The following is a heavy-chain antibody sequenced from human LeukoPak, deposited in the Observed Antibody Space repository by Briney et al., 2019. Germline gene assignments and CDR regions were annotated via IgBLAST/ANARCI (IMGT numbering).Heavy chain of an antibody. J-gene: IGHJ4*02. D-gene: IGHD4-17*01. Sequence: ASVKVSCKASGYTFTSYYMHWVRQAPGQGLEWMGIINPSGGSTSYAQKFHGRVTMTRDTSTSTAYMELSSLRSEDTAVYYCARARSSVTTVTTPGYWGQGTLVTVSS. CDR2: INPSGGST. CDR1: GYTFTSYY. CDR3: ARARSSVTTVTTPGY. V-gene: IGHV1-46*01.